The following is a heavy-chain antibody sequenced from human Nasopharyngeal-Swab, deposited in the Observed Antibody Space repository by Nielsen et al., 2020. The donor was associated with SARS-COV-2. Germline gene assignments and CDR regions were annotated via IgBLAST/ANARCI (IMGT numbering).Heavy chain of an antibody. D-gene: IGHD6-13*01. CDR3: ATGSAAARRNWFDP. Sequence: ASVKVSCKVSGYTLTELSMHWVRQAPGKGLVWMGGFDPEDGETIYAQKFQGRVTMTEDTSTDTAYMELSSLRSEDTAVYYCATGSAAARRNWFDPWGQGTLVTVSS. CDR2: FDPEDGET. CDR1: GYTLTELS. V-gene: IGHV1-24*01. J-gene: IGHJ5*02.